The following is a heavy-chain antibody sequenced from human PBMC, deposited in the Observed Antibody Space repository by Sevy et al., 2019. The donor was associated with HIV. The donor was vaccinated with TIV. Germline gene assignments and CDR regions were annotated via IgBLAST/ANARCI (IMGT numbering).Heavy chain of an antibody. CDR1: GYTLSQLS. V-gene: IGHV1-24*01. CDR2: FDPEDGET. D-gene: IGHD3-22*01. Sequence: ASVKVSCKVSGYTLSQLSMHWVRQAPGKGLEWMGRFDPEDGETIFAQKFQGRVTMTEDTFTDTAYMELSSLRSEETAVYYCASAREYYEDNSGYLDYWGQGTLVTVSS. CDR3: ASAREYYEDNSGYLDY. J-gene: IGHJ4*02.